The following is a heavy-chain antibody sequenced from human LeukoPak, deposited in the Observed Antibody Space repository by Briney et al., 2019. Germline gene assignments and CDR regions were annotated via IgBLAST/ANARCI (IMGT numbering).Heavy chain of an antibody. CDR1: GFTFSSYS. CDR2: ISSSSSTI. V-gene: IGHV3-48*01. CDR3: AREGRGYCSSTSCYRDAFDI. D-gene: IGHD2-2*02. Sequence: GGSLRLSCAASGFTFSSYSMNWVRQAPGKGLEGVSYISSSSSTIYYADSVKGRFTISRDNAKNSLYLQMNSLRAEDTAVYYCAREGRGYCSSTSCYRDAFDIWGQGTMVTVSS. J-gene: IGHJ3*02.